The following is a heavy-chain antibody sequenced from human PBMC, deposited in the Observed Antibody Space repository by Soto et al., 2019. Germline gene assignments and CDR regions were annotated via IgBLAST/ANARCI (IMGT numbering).Heavy chain of an antibody. V-gene: IGHV1-18*01. Sequence: ASVKVSCKASGHTFTSYGISWVRQAPGQGLEWMGWISAYNGNTNYAQKLQGRVTMTTDTSTSTAYMELRSLRSDDTAVYYCARDGGYHFINWFDPWGQGTLVTVSS. CDR2: ISAYNGNT. CDR1: GHTFTSYG. CDR3: ARDGGYHFINWFDP. D-gene: IGHD5-12*01. J-gene: IGHJ5*02.